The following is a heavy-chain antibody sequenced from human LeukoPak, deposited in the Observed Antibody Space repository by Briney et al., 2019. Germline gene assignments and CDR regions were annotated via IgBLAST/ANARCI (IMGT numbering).Heavy chain of an antibody. CDR1: GFTFNTYS. V-gene: IGHV3-48*01. J-gene: IGHJ4*02. CDR2: ITNTSSTM. CDR3: AKAQAARPFDY. D-gene: IGHD6-6*01. Sequence: GGSLRLSCAASGFTFNTYSMNWVRQAPGKGLEWVSYITNTSSTMFYAVSVKGRFTISRDNAKNSLYLQMDSLRVEDTAVYYCAKAQAARPFDYWGQGTLVTVSS.